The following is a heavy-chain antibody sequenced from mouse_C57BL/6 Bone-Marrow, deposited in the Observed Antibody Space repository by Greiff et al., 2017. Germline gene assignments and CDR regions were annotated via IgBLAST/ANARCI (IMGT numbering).Heavy chain of an antibody. D-gene: IGHD2-4*01. CDR1: GYTFTSFW. Sequence: QVQLQQPGAELVKPGASVKLSCKASGYTFTSFWMHWVKQRPGRGLECIGRIDPNSGGTKYNEKFKSKATLTVDKPSSTAYMQLSSLTSEDAAVYYCARWRRLRGGFAYWGQGTLVTVSA. CDR3: ARWRRLRGGFAY. V-gene: IGHV1-72*01. J-gene: IGHJ3*01. CDR2: IDPNSGGT.